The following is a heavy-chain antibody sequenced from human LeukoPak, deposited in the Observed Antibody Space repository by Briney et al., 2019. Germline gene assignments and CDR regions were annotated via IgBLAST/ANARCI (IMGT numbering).Heavy chain of an antibody. CDR3: ARDDPKDSSGYYFLKH. Sequence: SVKVSCKASGGTFSSYAISWVRQAPGQGLERMGGIIPIFGTANYAQKFQGRVTITADESTSTAYMELSSLRSEDTAVYYCARDDPKDSSGYYFLKHWGQGTLVTVSS. D-gene: IGHD3-22*01. CDR2: IIPIFGTA. CDR1: GGTFSSYA. J-gene: IGHJ1*01. V-gene: IGHV1-69*13.